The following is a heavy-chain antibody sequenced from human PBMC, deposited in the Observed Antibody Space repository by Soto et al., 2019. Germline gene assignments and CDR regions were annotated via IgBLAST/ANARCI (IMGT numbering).Heavy chain of an antibody. CDR1: GFTFGDYA. CDR2: IRSKAYGGTT. CDR3: TRRHSSSWFYYYYGMDV. Sequence: GGSLRLSCTASGFTFGDYAMSWVRQAPGKGLEWVGFIRSKAYGGTTEYAASVKGRFTISRDDSKSIAYLQMNSLKTEDTAVYYCTRRHSSSWFYYYYGMDVWGQGTTVTVSS. J-gene: IGHJ6*02. D-gene: IGHD6-13*01. V-gene: IGHV3-49*04.